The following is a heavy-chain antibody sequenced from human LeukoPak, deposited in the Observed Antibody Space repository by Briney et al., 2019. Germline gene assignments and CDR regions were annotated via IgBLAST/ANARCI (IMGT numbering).Heavy chain of an antibody. J-gene: IGHJ4*02. CDR3: ARGYILRDSPRPELYFGY. Sequence: SGGSLRLSCAASGFTFSSYDMHWVRQATGKGLEWVSAIGTAGDTYYPGSVKGRFTISRENAKNSLYLQMNSLRAGDTAVYYCARGYILRDSPRPELYFGYWGQGTLVTVSS. CDR2: IGTAGDT. D-gene: IGHD3-16*02. V-gene: IGHV3-13*01. CDR1: GFTFSSYD.